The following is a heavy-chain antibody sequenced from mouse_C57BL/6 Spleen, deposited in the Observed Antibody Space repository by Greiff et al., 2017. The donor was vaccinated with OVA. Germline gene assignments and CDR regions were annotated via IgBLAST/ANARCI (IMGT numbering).Heavy chain of an antibody. V-gene: IGHV5-4*01. CDR2: ISDGGSYT. Sequence: DVMLVESGGGLVKPGGSLKLSCAASGFTFSSYAMSWVRQTPEKRLEWVATISDGGSYTYYPDNVKGRFTISRDNAKNNLYLQMSHLKSEDTAMYYCAREYYYGSSYNYAMDYWGQGTSVTVSS. J-gene: IGHJ4*01. CDR3: AREYYYGSSYNYAMDY. CDR1: GFTFSSYA. D-gene: IGHD1-1*01.